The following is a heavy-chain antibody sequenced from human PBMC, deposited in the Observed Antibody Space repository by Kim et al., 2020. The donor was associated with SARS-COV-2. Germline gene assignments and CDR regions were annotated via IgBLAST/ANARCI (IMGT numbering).Heavy chain of an antibody. CDR2: IYYSGST. CDR1: GGSISSSSYY. V-gene: IGHV4-39*01. Sequence: ETLSLTCTVSGGSISSSSYYWGWIRQPPGKGLEWIGSIYYSGSTYYNPSLKSRVTISVDTSKNQFSLKLSSVTAADTAVYYCASPGYTVTSTFDYWGQGTLVTVSS. D-gene: IGHD4-17*01. J-gene: IGHJ4*02. CDR3: ASPGYTVTSTFDY.